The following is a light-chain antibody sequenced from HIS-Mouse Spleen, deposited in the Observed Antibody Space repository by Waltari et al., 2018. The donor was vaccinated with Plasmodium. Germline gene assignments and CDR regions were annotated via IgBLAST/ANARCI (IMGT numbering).Light chain of an antibody. CDR1: SRDVGGSHY. Sequence: QSALTQPPSASGSPGQSVTISCTGTSRDVGGSHYVSWYHQHPGKPPKLLLYEVSKRPSGVPDRFSGSKSGNTASLTVSGLQAEDEADYYCSSYAGSNNLVFGGGTKLTVL. V-gene: IGLV2-8*01. CDR2: EVS. CDR3: SSYAGSNNLV. J-gene: IGLJ2*01.